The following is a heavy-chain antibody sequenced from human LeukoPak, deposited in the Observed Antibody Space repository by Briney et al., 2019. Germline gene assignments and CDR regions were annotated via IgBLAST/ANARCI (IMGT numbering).Heavy chain of an antibody. CDR3: GRDVVLGSGSVDF. CDR2: IKTDGRET. Sequence: GGSLRLSCAASGFTFTNHWMHWVRQAPGQGLVWVSRIKTDGRETNYADSVKGRFTISRDNAKNTLYLQMNSLGVKDTAVYYCGRDVVLGSGSVDFWGQGGLVTVSS. J-gene: IGHJ4*02. CDR1: GFTFTNHW. V-gene: IGHV3-74*01. D-gene: IGHD3-10*01.